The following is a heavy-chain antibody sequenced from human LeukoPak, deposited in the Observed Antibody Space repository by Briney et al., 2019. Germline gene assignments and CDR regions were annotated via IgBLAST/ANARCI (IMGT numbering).Heavy chain of an antibody. CDR1: GGSFSGYY. Sequence: PSETLSLTCAVYGGSFSGYYWSWIRQPPGKGLEWIGEINHSGSANYNPSLKSRVTISVDTSKSQFSLKLSSVTAADTAVYYCARGRRIQLWLRAFDIWGQGTMVTVSS. CDR2: INHSGSA. D-gene: IGHD5-18*01. J-gene: IGHJ3*02. V-gene: IGHV4-34*01. CDR3: ARGRRIQLWLRAFDI.